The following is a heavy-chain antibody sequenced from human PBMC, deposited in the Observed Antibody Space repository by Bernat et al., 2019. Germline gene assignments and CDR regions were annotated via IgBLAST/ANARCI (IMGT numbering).Heavy chain of an antibody. Sequence: EVQLLESGGGLVQPGGSLRLSCAASGFTFDSYAMNWVRQAPGKGLEWVSAISGSGGRTNYADSVKGRFSISRDNSKNTLNLQMNSLRGEDTAVYYCAKVVTRDGYNYYYGLDVWGQGTTVTVSS. J-gene: IGHJ6*02. V-gene: IGHV3-23*01. CDR3: AKVVTRDGYNYYYGLDV. CDR2: ISGSGGRT. D-gene: IGHD5-24*01. CDR1: GFTFDSYA.